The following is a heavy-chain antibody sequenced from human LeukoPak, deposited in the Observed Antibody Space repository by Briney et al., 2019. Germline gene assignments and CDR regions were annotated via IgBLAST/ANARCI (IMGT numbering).Heavy chain of an antibody. CDR2: IIPILGTA. CDR3: ARDSADIVVVPAAMRRFDY. Sequence: ASVKVSCKASGGTLSSYAISWVRQAPGQGLEWMGRIIPILGTANYAQKFQGRVTITTDESTSTAYMELSSLRSEDTAVYYCARDSADIVVVPAAMRRFDYWGQGTLVTVSS. CDR1: GGTLSSYA. J-gene: IGHJ4*02. D-gene: IGHD2-2*01. V-gene: IGHV1-69*11.